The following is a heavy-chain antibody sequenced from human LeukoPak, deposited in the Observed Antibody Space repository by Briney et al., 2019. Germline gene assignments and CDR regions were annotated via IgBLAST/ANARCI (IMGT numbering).Heavy chain of an antibody. CDR1: GYTFTGYY. D-gene: IGHD1-26*01. J-gene: IGHJ4*02. CDR3: ARTGLTWWDLPDY. Sequence: ASVKVSCRASGYTFTGYYMHWMRQAPGQGLEWMGWINPNSGDTNYAQKIHDRVTMATDTSTSTAYMELRSLRSDDAAVYYCARTGLTWWDLPDYWGQGTLVTVSS. CDR2: INPNSGDT. V-gene: IGHV1-2*02.